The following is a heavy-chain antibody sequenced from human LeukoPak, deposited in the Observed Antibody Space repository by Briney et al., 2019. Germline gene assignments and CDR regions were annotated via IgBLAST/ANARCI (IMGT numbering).Heavy chain of an antibody. Sequence: GGSLRLSCAASGFTLSNYWVSWVRQAPGKGLEWVANINQDGSEKYYVDSVKGRFAMSRDNAKNSLYLQMNSLRAEDTAVYYCARGYGSGSYYDCWGQGTLVTVSS. CDR3: ARGYGSGSYYDC. D-gene: IGHD3-10*01. CDR2: INQDGSEK. J-gene: IGHJ4*02. V-gene: IGHV3-7*04. CDR1: GFTLSNYW.